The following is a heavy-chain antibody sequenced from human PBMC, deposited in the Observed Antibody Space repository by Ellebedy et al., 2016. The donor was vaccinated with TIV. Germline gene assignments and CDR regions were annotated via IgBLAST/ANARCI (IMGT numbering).Heavy chain of an antibody. D-gene: IGHD2-15*01. V-gene: IGHV1-24*01. J-gene: IGHJ4*02. Sequence: AASVKVSCKVSGYTLTELSMHWVRQAPGKGLEWMGGFDPEDGETIYAQKFQGRVTMTEDTSTDTAYMELSSLRSEDTAVYYCATAGPCSGGSCSGDYWGQGTLVTVSS. CDR3: ATAGPCSGGSCSGDY. CDR2: FDPEDGET. CDR1: GYTLTELS.